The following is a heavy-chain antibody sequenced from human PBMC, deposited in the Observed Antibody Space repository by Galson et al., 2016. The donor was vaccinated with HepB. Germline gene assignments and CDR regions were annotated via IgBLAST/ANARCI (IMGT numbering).Heavy chain of an antibody. CDR1: GYTFTCYT. V-gene: IGHV7-4-1*02. J-gene: IGHJ5*02. CDR3: ARDGVVTTPRANWFDP. CDR2: INTNTGNP. D-gene: IGHD2-21*02. Sequence: SVKVSCKASGYTFTCYTMNWVRQAPGQGLEWMGWINTNTGNPTYAQGFTGRFVFSLDTSVTTAYLQINSLKAEDTAVYYCARDGVVTTPRANWFDPWGQGTLVTVSS.